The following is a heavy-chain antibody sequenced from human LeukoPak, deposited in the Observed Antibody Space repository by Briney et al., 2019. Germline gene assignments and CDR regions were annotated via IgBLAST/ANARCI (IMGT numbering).Heavy chain of an antibody. CDR2: INGDGRNI. CDR3: TRDLMDYDVSTGLHHYYMDV. CDR1: GFTFSSYW. D-gene: IGHD3-9*01. V-gene: IGHV3-74*01. J-gene: IGHJ6*02. Sequence: GGSLRLTCVASGFTFSSYWMHWVRQAPRKGLVWVSRINGDGRNINYADSVRGRFTISRDNAKNTLYLQMNTLRVEDTAVYYCTRDLMDYDVSTGLHHYYMDVWGQGTTVTVSS.